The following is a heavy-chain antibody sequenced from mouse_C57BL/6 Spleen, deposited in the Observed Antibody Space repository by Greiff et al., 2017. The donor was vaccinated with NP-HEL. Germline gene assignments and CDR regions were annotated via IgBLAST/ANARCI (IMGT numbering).Heavy chain of an antibody. Sequence: LVESGPELVKPGASVKISCKASGYSFTSYYIHWVKQRPGQGLEWIGWIYPGSGNTKYNEKFKGKATLTADTSSSTAYMQLSSLTSEDSAVYYCARRDYYYAMDYWGQGTSVTVSS. CDR3: ARRDYYYAMDY. CDR1: GYSFTSYY. J-gene: IGHJ4*01. V-gene: IGHV1-66*01. CDR2: IYPGSGNT.